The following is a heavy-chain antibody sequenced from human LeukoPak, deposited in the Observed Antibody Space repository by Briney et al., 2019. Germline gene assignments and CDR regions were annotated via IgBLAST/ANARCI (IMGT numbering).Heavy chain of an antibody. V-gene: IGHV4-31*03. J-gene: IGHJ3*02. CDR3: ARTSYYYGSGSYYSDAFDI. D-gene: IGHD3-10*01. CDR1: GGSISSGGYY. CDR2: IYYSGST. Sequence: SETLSLTCTVSGGSISSGGYYWSWIRQHPGKGLEWIGYIYYSGSTYYNPSLKSRVTISVDTSKNQFSLKLSSVAAADTAVYYCARTSYYYGSGSYYSDAFDIWGQGTMVTVSS.